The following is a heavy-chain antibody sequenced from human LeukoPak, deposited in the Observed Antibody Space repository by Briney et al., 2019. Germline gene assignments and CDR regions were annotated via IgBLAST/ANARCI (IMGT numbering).Heavy chain of an antibody. V-gene: IGHV3-30*18. Sequence: GGSLRLSCAASGFAFSSYGMHWVRQAPGKGLEWVAVISYDGSNKYYADSVKGRFTISRDNSKNTLYLQMNSLRAEDTAVYYCAKDLVGATIDHWGQGTLGTVSS. J-gene: IGHJ4*02. CDR1: GFAFSSYG. CDR3: AKDLVGATIDH. D-gene: IGHD1-26*01. CDR2: ISYDGSNK.